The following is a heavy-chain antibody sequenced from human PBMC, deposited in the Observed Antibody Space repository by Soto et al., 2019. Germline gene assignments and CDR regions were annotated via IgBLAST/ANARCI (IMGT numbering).Heavy chain of an antibody. CDR1: GFTFSYYA. D-gene: IGHD1-26*01. CDR2: ISNNGETT. J-gene: IGHJ4*01. Sequence: GSLRLSCSASGFTFSYYAMHWVRQAPGKGLEYVSAISNNGETTYYADSVKGRFTISRDISKNTLYLQMSSLRAEDTAVYYCVRARGRLDYRGQGTLVTVSS. CDR3: VRARGRLDY. V-gene: IGHV3-64D*06.